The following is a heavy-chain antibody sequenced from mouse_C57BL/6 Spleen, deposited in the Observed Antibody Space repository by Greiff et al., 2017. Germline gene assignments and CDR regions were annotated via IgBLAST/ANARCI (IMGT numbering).Heavy chain of an antibody. CDR3: ARNEWNGNYHDD. CDR2: FYPGSGSI. D-gene: IGHD2-1*01. V-gene: IGHV1-62-2*01. J-gene: IGHJ2*01. CDR1: GYTFTEYT. Sequence: QVQLQQSGAELVKPGASVKLSCKASGYTFTEYTIHWVKQRSGQGLEWIGWFYPGSGSIKYTEKFKDKATLTADKSASTVYMELSRLTSEDSAVYFCARNEWNGNYHDDWGKGTTLTVSS.